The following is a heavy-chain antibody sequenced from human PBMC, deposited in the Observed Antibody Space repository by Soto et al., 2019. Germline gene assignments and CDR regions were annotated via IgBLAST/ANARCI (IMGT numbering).Heavy chain of an antibody. Sequence: PSETLSLTCTVSGGSISSYYWSWIRQPPGKGLEWIGYIYYSGSTNYNPSLKSRVTISVDTPKNQFSLKLSSVTAADTAVYYCARVRAARFPYYYGMDVWGQGTTVTVSS. D-gene: IGHD6-6*01. J-gene: IGHJ6*02. CDR1: GGSISSYY. V-gene: IGHV4-59*01. CDR3: ARVRAARFPYYYGMDV. CDR2: IYYSGST.